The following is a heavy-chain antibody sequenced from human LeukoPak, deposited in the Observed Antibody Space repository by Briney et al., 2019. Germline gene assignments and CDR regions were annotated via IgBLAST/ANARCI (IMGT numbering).Heavy chain of an antibody. CDR2: IRSKAYGGTT. D-gene: IGHD6-19*01. CDR1: GFTFGDYA. Sequence: GGSLRLSCTASGFTFGDYAMSWVRQAPGKGLEWVGFIRSKAYGGTTEYAASVKGRFTISRDDSKSIAYLQMNSLKTEDTAVYYCTTDPTIYSSGWYFNFRLYYYYYMDVWGKGTTVTVSS. CDR3: TTDPTIYSSGWYFNFRLYYYYYMDV. J-gene: IGHJ6*03. V-gene: IGHV3-49*04.